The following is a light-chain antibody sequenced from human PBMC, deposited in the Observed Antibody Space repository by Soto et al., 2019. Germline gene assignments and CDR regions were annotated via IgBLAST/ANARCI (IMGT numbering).Light chain of an antibody. CDR1: QSVRSN. Sequence: VMAESAATLAVAPGGSVNLTSRASQSVRSNLAWYQQKPGQSPRLLIYGASTRATGIPARFSGSGSGTEFTLTISSLQSEDFAVYYCQQYNNWPPITVGQGTRLEI. CDR2: GAS. CDR3: QQYNNWPPIT. V-gene: IGKV3-15*01. J-gene: IGKJ5*01.